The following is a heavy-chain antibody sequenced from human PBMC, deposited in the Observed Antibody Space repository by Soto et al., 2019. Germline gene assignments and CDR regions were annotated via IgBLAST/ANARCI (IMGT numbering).Heavy chain of an antibody. CDR1: GFTFSGYW. CDR2: IKQDGSEH. J-gene: IGHJ6*02. V-gene: IGHV3-7*05. CDR3: AREAV. Sequence: VQLVESGGGLVQPGGSLRLSCAASGFTFSGYWMSLVRQAPGKGLEWVANIKQDGSEHMYVESVKGRFTISRDNAKNSLYLQMNSRRAEDTAVYYCAREAVWGQGTTVTVSS.